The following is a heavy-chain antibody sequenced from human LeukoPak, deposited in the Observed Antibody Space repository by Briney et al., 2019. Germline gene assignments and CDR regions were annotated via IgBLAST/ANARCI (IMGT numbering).Heavy chain of an antibody. V-gene: IGHV3-7*01. Sequence: GGSLRLPCAASGFTFSSYWMSWVRQAPGKGLEGGANIKEDGSEKYYVDSVKGRFTISRDNAKNSLYLQMNSLRAEDTAVYYSARSTTLQLWNDYWGQGTLVTVSS. CDR1: GFTFSSYW. D-gene: IGHD5-18*01. J-gene: IGHJ4*02. CDR3: ARSTTLQLWNDY. CDR2: IKEDGSEK.